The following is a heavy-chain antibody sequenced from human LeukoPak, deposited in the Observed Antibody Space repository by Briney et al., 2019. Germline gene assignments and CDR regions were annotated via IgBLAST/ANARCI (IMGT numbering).Heavy chain of an antibody. V-gene: IGHV1-2*02. CDR2: INPNSGGT. CDR3: ARPNCSSTSCYIHYFDY. Sequence: ASAKVSCKASGYTFTGYYMHWVRQAPGQGIEWMGWINPNSGGTNYAQKFQGRVTMTRDTSISTAYMELSRLRSDDTAVYYCARPNCSSTSCYIHYFDYWGQGTLVTVSS. CDR1: GYTFTGYY. J-gene: IGHJ4*02. D-gene: IGHD2-2*02.